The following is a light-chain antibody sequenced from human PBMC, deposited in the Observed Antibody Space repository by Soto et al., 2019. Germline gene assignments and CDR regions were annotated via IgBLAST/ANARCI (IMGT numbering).Light chain of an antibody. CDR1: SSDVGVYNY. CDR3: NSYTTSSTWV. Sequence: QSALTQPASVSGSPGQSITISCTGTSSDVGVYNYVSWYQQHPGKAPKVIIYELNSRPSGVSSRFSGSKSGNTASLTISGLQAEDEADYYCNSYTTSSTWVFGGGTKVTVL. J-gene: IGLJ3*02. V-gene: IGLV2-14*01. CDR2: ELN.